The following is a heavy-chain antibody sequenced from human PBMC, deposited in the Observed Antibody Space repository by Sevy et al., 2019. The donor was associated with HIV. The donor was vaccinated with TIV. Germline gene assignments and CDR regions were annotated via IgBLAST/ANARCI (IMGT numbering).Heavy chain of an antibody. CDR1: GFTLSSYA. CDR3: AKVGYCSSTTCYSIYYGMDV. J-gene: IGHJ6*02. D-gene: IGHD2-2*02. CDR2: ISYDGSNK. V-gene: IGHV3-30-3*01. Sequence: GGSLRLSCEASGFTLSSYAMHWVRQAPGKGLEWVAVISYDGSNKYYADPVKGRFTISRDNSKNTLYLQMNSLRAEDTAVYCCAKVGYCSSTTCYSIYYGMDVWGQGTTVTVSS.